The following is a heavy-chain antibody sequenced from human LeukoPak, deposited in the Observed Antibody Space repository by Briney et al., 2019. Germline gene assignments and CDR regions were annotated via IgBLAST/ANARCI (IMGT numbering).Heavy chain of an antibody. V-gene: IGHV1-46*01. CDR2: INPSGGST. J-gene: IGHJ4*02. CDR1: GYTFTSYY. CDR3: ARSSVDYGDLDY. D-gene: IGHD4-17*01. Sequence: ASVKVSCKASGYTFTSYYMHWVRQAPGLGLEWMGIINPSGGSTSYAQKFQGRVTMTRDTSTSTVYMELSSLRSEDTAVYYCARSSVDYGDLDYWGQGTLVTVSS.